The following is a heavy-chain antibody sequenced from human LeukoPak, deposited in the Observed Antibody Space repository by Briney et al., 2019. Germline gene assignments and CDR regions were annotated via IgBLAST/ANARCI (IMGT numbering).Heavy chain of an antibody. D-gene: IGHD2-15*01. CDR3: AKVSESLGYCSGGNCRRYFDY. CDR2: ISGSGST. Sequence: RGSLRLSCGASGFTFSLYAMTWVRQAPGRGLEWVSAISGSGSTYYADSVKGRITISRDNSKNTVYLQMNSLRAEDTALYYCAKVSESLGYCSGGNCRRYFDYWGQGTLVTVSS. J-gene: IGHJ4*02. CDR1: GFTFSLYA. V-gene: IGHV3-23*01.